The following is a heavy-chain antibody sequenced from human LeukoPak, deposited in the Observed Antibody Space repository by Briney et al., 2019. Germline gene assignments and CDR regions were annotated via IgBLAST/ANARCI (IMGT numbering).Heavy chain of an antibody. CDR3: ARDLSGGTMVRGVPRWFDP. V-gene: IGHV4-59*12. Sequence: SETLSLTCTVSGGSISSYYWSWIRQPPGKGLEWIGYIYYSGSTNYNPSLKSRVTMSVDTSKNQFSLKLSSVTAADTAVYYCARDLSGGTMVRGVPRWFDPWGQGTLVTVSS. D-gene: IGHD3-10*01. CDR1: GGSISSYY. J-gene: IGHJ5*02. CDR2: IYYSGST.